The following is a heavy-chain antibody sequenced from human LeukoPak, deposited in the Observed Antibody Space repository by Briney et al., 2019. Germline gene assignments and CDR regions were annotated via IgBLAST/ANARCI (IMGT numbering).Heavy chain of an antibody. J-gene: IGHJ6*02. CDR3: AKFHYDSSGRPYYYYAMDV. Sequence: PGGSLRLSCEGSGLTFSNAWMSWVRQAPGKGLEWVSRISDSGGSTYYPDSVKGRFTISRDNAKNTLYLQMNSLRAEVTAVYYCAKFHYDSSGRPYYYYAMDVWGQGTTVTVSS. D-gene: IGHD3-22*01. CDR2: ISDSGGST. V-gene: IGHV3-23*01. CDR1: GLTFSNAW.